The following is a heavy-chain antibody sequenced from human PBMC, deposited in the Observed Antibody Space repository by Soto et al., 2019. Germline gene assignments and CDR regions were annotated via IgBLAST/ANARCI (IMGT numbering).Heavy chain of an antibody. J-gene: IGHJ4*02. CDR1: GFTFSSYS. V-gene: IGHV3-21*01. CDR3: ARDQPGYSYGYGLGY. CDR2: ISSSSSYI. D-gene: IGHD5-18*01. Sequence: EVQLVESGGGLVKPGGSLRLSCAASGFTFSSYSMYWVRQAPVKGLEWVSSISSSSSYIYYADSVKGRFTISRDNAKNSLYLQMNSLRAEDTAVYYCARDQPGYSYGYGLGYWGQGTLVTVSS.